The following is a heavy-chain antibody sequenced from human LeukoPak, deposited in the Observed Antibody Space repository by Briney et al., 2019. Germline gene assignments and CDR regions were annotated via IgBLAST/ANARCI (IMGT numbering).Heavy chain of an antibody. J-gene: IGHJ4*02. D-gene: IGHD6-19*01. Sequence: GGCLRLSCAASGFTFSKYWMLWVRQAPGKGLESVSRINIVGTVTTYADSVKGRFTVSRDNADNTMFLQMNSVRDEDTAVYYCATKQWLAPPPDSWGQGTPVTVSS. CDR1: GFTFSKYW. V-gene: IGHV3-74*01. CDR2: INIVGTVT. CDR3: ATKQWLAPPPDS.